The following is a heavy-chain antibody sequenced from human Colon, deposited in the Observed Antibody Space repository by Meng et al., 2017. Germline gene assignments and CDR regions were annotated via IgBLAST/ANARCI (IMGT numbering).Heavy chain of an antibody. CDR2: IYSGGST. CDR1: GFTVSSNY. Sequence: VQLVGSGGGLVQPGWSLRLSWAASGFTVSSNYMSWVRQAPGKGLEWVSVIYSGGSTYYADSVKGRFTISRDNSKNTLYPQMNSLRAEDTAVYYCAREGKSGPNWFDPWGQGTLVTVSS. D-gene: IGHD6-25*01. CDR3: AREGKSGPNWFDP. J-gene: IGHJ5*02. V-gene: IGHV3-66*02.